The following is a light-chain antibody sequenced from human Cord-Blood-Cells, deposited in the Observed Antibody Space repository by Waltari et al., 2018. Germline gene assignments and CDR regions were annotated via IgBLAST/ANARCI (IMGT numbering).Light chain of an antibody. V-gene: IGLV2-23*01. J-gene: IGLJ1*01. CDR2: EGS. CDR1: SSDVGSYNL. Sequence: QSDLTQPASVSGSPGPSITISCTGTSSDVGSYNLVPWYQQHPGKAPKLMIYEGSKRPSGVSNRFSGSKSGNTASLTISGLQAEDEADYYCCSYAGSSTSYVFGTGTKVTVL. CDR3: CSYAGSSTSYV.